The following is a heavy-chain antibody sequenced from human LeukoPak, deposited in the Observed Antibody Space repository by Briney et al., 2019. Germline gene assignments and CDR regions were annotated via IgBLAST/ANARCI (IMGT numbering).Heavy chain of an antibody. CDR1: GYTFTSYY. CDR2: INPSGGST. Sequence: ASVKVSCKASGYTFTSYYMHWVRQAPGQGLGWMGLINPSGGSTSYAQKFQGRVTMTRDTSTSTVYMELSSLRSEDTAVYYCARDLGANYWFGELSYFDYWGQGTLVTVSS. D-gene: IGHD3-10*01. V-gene: IGHV1-46*01. CDR3: ARDLGANYWFGELSYFDY. J-gene: IGHJ4*02.